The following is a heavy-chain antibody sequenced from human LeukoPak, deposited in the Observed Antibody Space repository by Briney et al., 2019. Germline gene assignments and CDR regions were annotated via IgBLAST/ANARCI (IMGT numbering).Heavy chain of an antibody. J-gene: IGHJ5*02. V-gene: IGHV4-59*01. CDR3: ARAQLYCRGSSCYPSWFDP. Sequence: PSETLSLTCTVSGXSINNYYWSWIRQPPGEGLEWIVYIHYSGGTNYNPSLKSRLTISVATSKNQFSLKVTSVTAADTAVYYCARAQLYCRGSSCYPSWFDPWGQGTLVTVSS. D-gene: IGHD2-15*01. CDR1: GXSINNYY. CDR2: IHYSGGT.